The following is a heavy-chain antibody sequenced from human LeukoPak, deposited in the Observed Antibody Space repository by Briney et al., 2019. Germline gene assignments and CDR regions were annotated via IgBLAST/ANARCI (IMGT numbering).Heavy chain of an antibody. V-gene: IGHV4-39*07. Sequence: SETLSLTCTVSGASISSTNNFWGWIRQTPGKGLEWIATIYYSVSTYYNPSLKSRLTISVDKSKNQFSLTLTSVTAADTAFYYCARRDVWQGIDYWGQGTQVTVSS. CDR1: GASISSTNNF. J-gene: IGHJ4*02. CDR2: IYYSVST. D-gene: IGHD2-21*01. CDR3: ARRDVWQGIDY.